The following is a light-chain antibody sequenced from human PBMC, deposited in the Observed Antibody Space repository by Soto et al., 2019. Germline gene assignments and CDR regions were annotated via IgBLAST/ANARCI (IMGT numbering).Light chain of an antibody. V-gene: IGKV3-20*01. CDR1: QCVSSSY. CDR2: GSS. CDR3: QQYGSSL. J-gene: IGKJ4*01. Sequence: EIVLTQSPGTLSLSPGERATLSCRASQCVSSSYLAWYQQKPGQAPRLLIYGSSSRATGIPDRFSGSGSGTDFTLTISRLEPEDFAVYYCQQYGSSLFGGGTKV.